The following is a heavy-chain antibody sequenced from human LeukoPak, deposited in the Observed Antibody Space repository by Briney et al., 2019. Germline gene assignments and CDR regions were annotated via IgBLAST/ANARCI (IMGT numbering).Heavy chain of an antibody. V-gene: IGHV4-38-2*02. J-gene: IGHJ5*02. CDR1: GYSISSGYY. D-gene: IGHD3-16*02. Sequence: SETLSLTCTVSGYSISSGYYWGWIRQPPGKGLEWIGSIYHSGSTYYNPSLKSRVTISVDTSKNQFSLKLSSVTAADAAVYYCARGIYYDYVWGSYRYPWFDPWGQGTLVTVSS. CDR2: IYHSGST. CDR3: ARGIYYDYVWGSYRYPWFDP.